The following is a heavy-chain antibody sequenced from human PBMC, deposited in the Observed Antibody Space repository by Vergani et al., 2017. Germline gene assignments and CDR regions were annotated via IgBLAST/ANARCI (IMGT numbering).Heavy chain of an antibody. CDR1: GFTFSSYW. CDR3: ARGGYSGYDLLYYYYGMDV. CDR2: IKQDGSEK. D-gene: IGHD5-12*01. V-gene: IGHV3-7*03. Sequence: EVQLVESGGGLVQPGGSLRLSCAASGFTFSSYWMSWVRQAPGKGLEWVANIKQDGSEKYYVDSVKGRFTISRDNAKNSLYLQMNSLRAEDTAVYYCARGGYSGYDLLYYYYGMDVWGQGTTVTVSS. J-gene: IGHJ6*02.